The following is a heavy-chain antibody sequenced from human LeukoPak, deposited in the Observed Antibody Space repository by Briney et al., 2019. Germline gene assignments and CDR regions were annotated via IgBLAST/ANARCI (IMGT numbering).Heavy chain of an antibody. Sequence: PSETLSLTCAVSGYSISSGYCWGWIRQPPGKGLEWIGSIYHSGSTYYNPSLKSRVTISVDTSKNQFSLKLSSVTAADTAVYYCASRRGSDFDYWGQGTLVTVSS. CDR3: ASRRGSDFDY. D-gene: IGHD3-10*01. J-gene: IGHJ4*02. CDR1: GYSISSGYC. CDR2: IYHSGST. V-gene: IGHV4-38-2*01.